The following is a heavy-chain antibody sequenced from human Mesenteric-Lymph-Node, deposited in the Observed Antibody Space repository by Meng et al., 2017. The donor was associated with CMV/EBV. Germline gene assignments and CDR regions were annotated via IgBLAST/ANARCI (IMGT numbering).Heavy chain of an antibody. V-gene: IGHV4-38-2*02. CDR1: GYSISSGYY. CDR3: ARGRGAAGDY. Sequence: GSLRLSCTVSGYSISSGYYWGWIRQPPGKGLEWIGSIYHSGSTYYNPSLKSRVTISVDTSKNQFSLKLSSVTAADTAVYYCARGRGAAGDYWGQGTLVTVSS. J-gene: IGHJ4*02. CDR2: IYHSGST. D-gene: IGHD6-13*01.